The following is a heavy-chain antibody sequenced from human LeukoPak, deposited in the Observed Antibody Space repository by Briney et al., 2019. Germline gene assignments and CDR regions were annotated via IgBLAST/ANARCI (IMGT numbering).Heavy chain of an antibody. D-gene: IGHD1-26*01. Sequence: GGSLRLSCAASGFTFSNYAISWVRQAPGKGLEWVSHITASGTAMFYADSVKGRFTISRDNAKNSLYLQMNSLRDEDTAVYYCASSGSYRFDYWGQGTLVTVSS. CDR2: ITASGTAM. V-gene: IGHV3-48*02. CDR1: GFTFSNYA. CDR3: ASSGSYRFDY. J-gene: IGHJ4*02.